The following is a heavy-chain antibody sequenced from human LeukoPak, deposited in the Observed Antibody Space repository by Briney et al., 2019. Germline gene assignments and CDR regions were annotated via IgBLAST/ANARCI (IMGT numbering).Heavy chain of an antibody. CDR3: ARGGRFAWVDY. CDR1: WFPFISHN. Sequence: GGAPRISSAPPWFPFISHNMKMGRPAPRKGLEWVSSISSSSSYIYYADSVKGRFTISRVNAKNSLYLQMNSLRAEDTAVYYCARGGRFAWVDYWGQGTLVTVSS. J-gene: IGHJ4*02. CDR2: ISSSSSYI. V-gene: IGHV3-21*01. D-gene: IGHD3-10*01.